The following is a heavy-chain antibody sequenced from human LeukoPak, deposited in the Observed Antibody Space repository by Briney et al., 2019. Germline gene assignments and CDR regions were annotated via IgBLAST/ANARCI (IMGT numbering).Heavy chain of an antibody. J-gene: IGHJ3*02. CDR2: IYTSGST. CDR3: ARDRDAFDI. V-gene: IGHV4-61*02. Sequence: SETLSLTCTVSGVSISSGSYYWSWIRQPAGKGLEWIGRIYTSGSTNYNPSLKSRVTISVDTSKNQSSLKLCSVTAADTAVYYCARDRDAFDIWGQGTMVTVSS. CDR1: GVSISSGSYY.